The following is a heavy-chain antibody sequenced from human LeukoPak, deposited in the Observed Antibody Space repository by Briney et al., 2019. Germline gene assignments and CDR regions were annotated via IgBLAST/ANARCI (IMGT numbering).Heavy chain of an antibody. D-gene: IGHD3-22*01. Sequence: SETLSLTCAVYGGSFSGYYWSWIRQPPGKGLEWIGENNHSGSTNYNPSLKSRVTISVDTSKNQFSLKLSSVTAADTAVYYCASLPYDSSGYYYEAFDYWGQGTLVTVSS. J-gene: IGHJ4*02. V-gene: IGHV4-34*01. CDR3: ASLPYDSSGYYYEAFDY. CDR1: GGSFSGYY. CDR2: NNHSGST.